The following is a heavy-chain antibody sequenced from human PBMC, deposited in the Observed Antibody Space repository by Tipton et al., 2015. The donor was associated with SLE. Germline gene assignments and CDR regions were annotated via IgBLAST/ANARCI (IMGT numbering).Heavy chain of an antibody. CDR1: GGSISSYY. V-gene: IGHV4-39*07. J-gene: IGHJ4*02. Sequence: TLSLTCTVYGGSISSYYWGWIRQPPGKGLEWVGTVYYTGNTFYNPSLKSRVTILVDTSKNQFSLKLSSVTAADTAVYYCARDEYRYDATGYHLLGHFDFWGQGTLVTVSS. D-gene: IGHD3-22*01. CDR2: VYYTGNT. CDR3: ARDEYRYDATGYHLLGHFDF.